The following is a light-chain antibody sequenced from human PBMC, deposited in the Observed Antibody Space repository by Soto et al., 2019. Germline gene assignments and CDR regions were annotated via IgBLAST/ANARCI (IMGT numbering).Light chain of an antibody. CDR3: LQSHSAPPYP. Sequence: DLQMTQSPSSLSASVGDRVTITCRASQTIRRSLNWYQQIPGKAPKLLIFDASTLQSGVPSRFSGSGSGTDFILTITNLQREDFASYYCLQSHSAPPYPFGQGTKLEI. J-gene: IGKJ2*01. V-gene: IGKV1-39*01. CDR2: DAS. CDR1: QTIRRS.